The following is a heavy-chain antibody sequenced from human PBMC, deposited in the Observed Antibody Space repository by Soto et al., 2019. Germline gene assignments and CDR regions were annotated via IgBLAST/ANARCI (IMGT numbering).Heavy chain of an antibody. D-gene: IGHD2-8*01. CDR3: ARDRMATFDY. CDR2: ISYDGSNK. CDR1: GFTFSSYA. V-gene: IGHV3-30-3*01. Sequence: GGSLRLSCAASGFTFSSYAMHWVRQAPGKGLEWVAVISYDGSNKYYADSVKGRLTISRDNSKNTLYLQMNSLRAEDTAVYYCARDRMATFDYWGQGTLVTVSS. J-gene: IGHJ4*02.